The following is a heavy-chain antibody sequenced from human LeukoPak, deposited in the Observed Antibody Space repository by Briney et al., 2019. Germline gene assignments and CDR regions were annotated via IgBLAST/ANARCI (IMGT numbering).Heavy chain of an antibody. V-gene: IGHV4-4*07. CDR1: GGSISSYY. CDR2: IYTSGST. Sequence: SETLSLTCTVSGGSISSYYWSWIRQPAGKGLEWIGRIYTSGSTNYNPSLKSRVTVSVDTSKNQFSLKLSSVTAADTAVYYCARAWIVGASLGFDPWGQGTLVTVSS. CDR3: ARAWIVGASLGFDP. D-gene: IGHD1-26*01. J-gene: IGHJ5*02.